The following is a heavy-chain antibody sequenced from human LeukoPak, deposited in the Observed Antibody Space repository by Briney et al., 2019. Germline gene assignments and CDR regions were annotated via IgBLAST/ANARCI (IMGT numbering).Heavy chain of an antibody. D-gene: IGHD5-18*01. CDR2: ISDSGGST. Sequence: PGGSLRLSCAASGFTFSSYVMNWVRQAPGKGLEWVSGISDSGGSTYYADSVKGRFTISRDNSKNTLYLQMNSLRAEDTAVYYCARDLLDTAMYFDYWGQGTLVTVSS. CDR1: GFTFSSYV. V-gene: IGHV3-23*01. CDR3: ARDLLDTAMYFDY. J-gene: IGHJ4*02.